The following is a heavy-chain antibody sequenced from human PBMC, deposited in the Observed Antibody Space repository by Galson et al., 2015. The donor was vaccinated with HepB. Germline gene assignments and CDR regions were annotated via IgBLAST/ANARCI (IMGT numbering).Heavy chain of an antibody. V-gene: IGHV3-48*01. J-gene: IGHJ5*02. Sequence: SLRLSCAASGFTFSSYSMNWVRQAPGKGLEWVSYISSSSSTIYYADSVKGRFTISRDNSRNTLYMQLNSLRSEDTAVYYCARDRGDYHGSGNSLGFDPWGQGTLVTVSS. D-gene: IGHD3-10*01. CDR2: ISSSSSTI. CDR1: GFTFSSYS. CDR3: ARDRGDYHGSGNSLGFDP.